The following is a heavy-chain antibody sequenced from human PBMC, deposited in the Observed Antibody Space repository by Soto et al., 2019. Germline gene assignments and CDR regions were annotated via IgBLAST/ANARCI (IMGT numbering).Heavy chain of an antibody. CDR2: IYYSGST. CDR1: GGSISSSSYY. J-gene: IGHJ4*02. Sequence: QMQLQESGPGLVKPSETLSLTCTVSGGSISSSSYYWGWLRQPPGQRLEWIGSIYYSGSTYDNPSLKSRVTISVDTSKNQFSLKLSSVTAADTAVYYCARTTEGYSTLGVYYFDYWGQGTLVTVSS. V-gene: IGHV4-39*01. CDR3: ARTTEGYSTLGVYYFDY. D-gene: IGHD5-12*01.